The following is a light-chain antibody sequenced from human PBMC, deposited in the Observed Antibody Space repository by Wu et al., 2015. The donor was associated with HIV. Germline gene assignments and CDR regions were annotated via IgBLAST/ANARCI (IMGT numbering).Light chain of an antibody. V-gene: IGKV3-20*01. CDR1: QSVSSQ. J-gene: IGKJ2*01. CDR3: QQYGSSPYT. Sequence: EIVLTQSPATLSLSPGERATLSCRASQSVSSQLAWYQQKPGQAPRLVIYGASSRATGVPDRFSGSGSGTDFTLTITRLDPEDGAVYYCQQYGSSPYTFGQGTNLEIK. CDR2: GAS.